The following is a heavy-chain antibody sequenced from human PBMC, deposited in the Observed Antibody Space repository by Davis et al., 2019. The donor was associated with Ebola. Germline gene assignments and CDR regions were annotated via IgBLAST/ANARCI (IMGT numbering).Heavy chain of an antibody. CDR1: GFTFSSYG. D-gene: IGHD2-2*02. Sequence: PGGSLRLSCAASGFTFSSYGMHWVRQAPGKGLEWVAVISYDGSNKYYADSVKGRFTISRDNSKNTLYLQMNSLRAEDTAVYYCAKFADGRYCSSTSCYIGEIYYYYYYMDVWGKGTTVTVSS. J-gene: IGHJ6*03. V-gene: IGHV3-30*18. CDR2: ISYDGSNK. CDR3: AKFADGRYCSSTSCYIGEIYYYYYYMDV.